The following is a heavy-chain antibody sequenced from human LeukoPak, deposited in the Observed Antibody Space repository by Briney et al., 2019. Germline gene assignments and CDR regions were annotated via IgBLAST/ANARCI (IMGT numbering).Heavy chain of an antibody. J-gene: IGHJ5*02. CDR1: GGSFSGYY. CDR3: ARRLKFVLRYFDWLNRPGDWFDP. V-gene: IGHV4-34*01. D-gene: IGHD3-9*01. CDR2: INHSGST. Sequence: KPSETLSLTCAVYGGSFSGYYWSWIRQPPGKGLEWIGEINHSGSTNYNPSLKSRVTISVDTSKNQFSLKLSSVTAADTAVYYCARRLKFVLRYFDWLNRPGDWFDPWGQGTLVTVSS.